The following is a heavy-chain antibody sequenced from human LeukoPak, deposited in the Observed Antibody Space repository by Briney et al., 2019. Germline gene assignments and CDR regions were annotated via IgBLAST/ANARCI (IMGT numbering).Heavy chain of an antibody. V-gene: IGHV3-21*01. J-gene: IGHJ6*04. CDR2: ISSSSSYI. D-gene: IGHD3-10*02. Sequence: GGSLRLSCAASGFIFSSYTMNWVRQAPGKGLEWVSSISSSSSYIYYADSVKGRFTISRDNAKNSLYLQMNSLRAEDTAVYYCAELGITMIGGVWGKGTTVTISS. CDR1: GFIFSSYT. CDR3: AELGITMIGGV.